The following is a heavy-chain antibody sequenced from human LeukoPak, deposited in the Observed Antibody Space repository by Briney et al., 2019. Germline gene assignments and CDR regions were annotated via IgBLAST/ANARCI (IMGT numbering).Heavy chain of an antibody. CDR3: ARVWWPRQSYFDY. Sequence: ASVKVSCKASGYTFTVYYMHWVRQAPGQGLEWMGWINPNSGGTNYARKFQGRVTMTRDTSISTAYMELSRLRSDDTAVYYCARVWWPRQSYFDYWGQGTLVTVSS. J-gene: IGHJ4*02. D-gene: IGHD2-15*01. CDR2: INPNSGGT. V-gene: IGHV1-2*02. CDR1: GYTFTVYY.